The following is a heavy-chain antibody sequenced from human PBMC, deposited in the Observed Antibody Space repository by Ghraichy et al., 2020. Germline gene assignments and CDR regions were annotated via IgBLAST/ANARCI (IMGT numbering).Heavy chain of an antibody. V-gene: IGHV3-30*14. Sequence: GGSLRLSCVASGFTFSNSGLHWVRQSPGKGLEWVALISYDGNNKYYADSVRGRFTISRDNSRHTLYLQMDSLRIETTAVYFCGRLGGAAAAFDCWGQGTLVTVSS. CDR2: ISYDGNNK. D-gene: IGHD6-13*01. CDR1: GFTFSNSG. CDR3: GRLGGAAAAFDC. J-gene: IGHJ4*02.